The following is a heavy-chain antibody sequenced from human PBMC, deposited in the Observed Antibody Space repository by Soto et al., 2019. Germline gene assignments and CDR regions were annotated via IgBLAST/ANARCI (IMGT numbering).Heavy chain of an antibody. Sequence: GRSLRLSCAASGFTFTTYSMSWFRQAPGKGLEWVSYITSSSGTIYYADSAKGRFTISRDNAENSLYLQMNRLRAEDTAVYFCARFSGHDVFDIWGQGTMVTVSS. CDR2: ITSSSGTI. V-gene: IGHV3-48*04. D-gene: IGHD3-3*02. CDR1: GFTFTTYS. CDR3: ARFSGHDVFDI. J-gene: IGHJ3*02.